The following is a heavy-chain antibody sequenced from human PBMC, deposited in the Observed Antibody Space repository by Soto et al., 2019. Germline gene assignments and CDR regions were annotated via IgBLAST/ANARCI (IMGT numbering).Heavy chain of an antibody. Sequence: VSCKASGYTFTGYYMHWVRQAPGQGLEWMGWINPNSGGTNYAQKFQGWVTMTRDTSISTAYMELSRLRSDDTAVYYCARAASIAASEAYNWFDPGAREPWSPSPQ. D-gene: IGHD6-6*01. J-gene: IGHJ5*02. CDR3: ARAASIAASEAYNWFDP. CDR1: GYTFTGYY. V-gene: IGHV1-2*04. CDR2: INPNSGGT.